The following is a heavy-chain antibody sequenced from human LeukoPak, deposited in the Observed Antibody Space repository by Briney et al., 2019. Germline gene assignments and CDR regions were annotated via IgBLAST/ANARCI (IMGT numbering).Heavy chain of an antibody. D-gene: IGHD2-2*01. Sequence: PSETLSLTCTVSGGSISSYYWGWIRQPPGKGLEWIGSIYYSGSTYYNPSLKSRVTISVDTSKNQFSLKLSSVTAADTAVYYCARVRRLGYCSSTSCYADWFDPWGQGTLVTVSS. CDR2: IYYSGST. V-gene: IGHV4-39*01. CDR3: ARVRRLGYCSSTSCYADWFDP. CDR1: GGSISSYY. J-gene: IGHJ5*02.